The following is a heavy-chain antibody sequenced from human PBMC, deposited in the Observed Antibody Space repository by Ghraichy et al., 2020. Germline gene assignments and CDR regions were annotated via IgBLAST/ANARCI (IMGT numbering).Heavy chain of an antibody. D-gene: IGHD1-7*01. J-gene: IGHJ5*02. Sequence: ASVKVSCKASVYTFTSYDINWVRQATGQGLEWMGWMNPNSGNTGYAQKFQGRVTITRNTSISTAYMELSSLRSEDTAVYYCARSSYNWNYVGRERWFEPWGQGNLVTVSS. CDR3: ARSSYNWNYVGRERWFEP. V-gene: IGHV1-8*03. CDR2: MNPNSGNT. CDR1: VYTFTSYD.